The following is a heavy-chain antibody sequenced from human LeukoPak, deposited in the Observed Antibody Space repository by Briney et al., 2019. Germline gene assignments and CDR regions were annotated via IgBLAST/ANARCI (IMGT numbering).Heavy chain of an antibody. V-gene: IGHV3-21*01. Sequence: GGSLRLSCAASGFTFSSYSMKWVRQAPGKGLEWVSSISSSSSYIYYADSVKGRFTISRDNAKNSLYLQMNSLRAEDTAVYYCARGQDCSSTSCLIYMDVWGKGTTVTVSS. J-gene: IGHJ6*03. CDR2: ISSSSSYI. CDR1: GFTFSSYS. CDR3: ARGQDCSSTSCLIYMDV. D-gene: IGHD2-2*01.